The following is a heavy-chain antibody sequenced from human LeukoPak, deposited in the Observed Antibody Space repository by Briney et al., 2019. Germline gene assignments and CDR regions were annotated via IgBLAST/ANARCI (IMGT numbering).Heavy chain of an antibody. CDR2: ISSSSSTI. J-gene: IGHJ4*02. CDR3: ARVGFRATGY. CDR1: GFTFSSYS. V-gene: IGHV3-48*04. Sequence: PGGSLRLSCAASGFTFSSYSMNWVRQAPGKGLEWVSYISSSSSTIYYADSVKGRFTISRDNAKNSLYLQMNSLRAEDTAVYYCARVGFRATGYWGQGTLVTVSS. D-gene: IGHD3-10*01.